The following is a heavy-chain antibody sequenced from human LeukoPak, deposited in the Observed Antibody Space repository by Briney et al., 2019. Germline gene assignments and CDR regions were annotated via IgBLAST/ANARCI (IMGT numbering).Heavy chain of an antibody. CDR3: ARVPGGSYGWFDP. CDR1: GYTFTGYY. Sequence: GASVKVSCKASGYTFTGYYMHWVRRAPGQGLEWMGWINPNSGGTNYAQKFQGRVTMTRDTSISTAYMELSRLRSDDTAVYYCARVPGGSYGWFDPWGQGTLVTVSS. J-gene: IGHJ5*02. D-gene: IGHD1-26*01. V-gene: IGHV1-2*02. CDR2: INPNSGGT.